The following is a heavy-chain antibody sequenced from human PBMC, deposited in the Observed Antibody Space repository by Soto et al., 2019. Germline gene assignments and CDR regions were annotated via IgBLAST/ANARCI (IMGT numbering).Heavy chain of an antibody. D-gene: IGHD6-13*01. CDR2: SYYSGST. CDR1: GGSMIAYY. Sequence: SETLSLTCTGSGGSMIAYYWNWMRQPPGKGLQWIGYSYYSGSTTYNPSPKSRGIISANSTKNQYTLNLDSMTPADEAADYCWRIRGTAGKWYFDYWGPGTLVTVSS. V-gene: IGHV4-59*01. J-gene: IGHJ4*02. CDR3: WRIRGTAGKWYFDY.